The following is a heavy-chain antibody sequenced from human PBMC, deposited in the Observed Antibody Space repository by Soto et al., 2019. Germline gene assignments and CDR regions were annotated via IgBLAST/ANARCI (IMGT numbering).Heavy chain of an antibody. J-gene: IGHJ4*02. Sequence: QVQLQESGPGLVKPSETLSLTCTVSGGSITGYHWSWIRQPPGKGLEWIGYTHGSGITNYNPSLQSRVIISVDTSKNHFSLKLSSVTASDTAVYYCASYIEGGGGRGYWGQGHLLTVSS. CDR1: GGSITGYH. V-gene: IGHV4-59*01. CDR2: THGSGIT. D-gene: IGHD1-26*01. CDR3: ASYIEGGGGRGY.